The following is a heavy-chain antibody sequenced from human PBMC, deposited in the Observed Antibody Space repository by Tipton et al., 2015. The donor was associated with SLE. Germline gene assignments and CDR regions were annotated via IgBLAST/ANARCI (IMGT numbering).Heavy chain of an antibody. CDR3: ARDSSGRDDAFDI. D-gene: IGHD3-22*01. CDR2: IIPIFGTA. CDR1: GGTFSSYA. J-gene: IGHJ3*02. Sequence: SGPEVKNPFSSLKVSCKASGGTFSSYAISWVRQAPGQGLEWMGGIIPIFGTANYAQKFQGRVTITADESTSTAYMELSSLRSEDTAVYYCARDSSGRDDAFDIWGQGTMVTVSS. V-gene: IGHV1-69*01.